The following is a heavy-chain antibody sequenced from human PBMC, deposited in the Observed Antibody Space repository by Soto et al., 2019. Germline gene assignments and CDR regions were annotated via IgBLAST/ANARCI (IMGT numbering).Heavy chain of an antibody. CDR3: ARGVTYYYDSSGYSDEAFDI. CDR2: ISGYTGNT. CDR1: GYTFSSYG. Sequence: QVQLVQSGAEVKKPGASVKVSCKASGYTFSSYGITWVRQAPGHGLEWMGWISGYTGNTNYAQKVQGRVTMITETSTSTAYMELRSLRSDDTAVYYCARGVTYYYDSSGYSDEAFDIWGQGTMVTVSS. D-gene: IGHD3-22*01. V-gene: IGHV1-18*01. J-gene: IGHJ3*02.